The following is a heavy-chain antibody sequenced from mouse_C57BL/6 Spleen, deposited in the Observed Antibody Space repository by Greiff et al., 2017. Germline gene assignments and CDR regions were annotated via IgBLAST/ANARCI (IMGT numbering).Heavy chain of an antibody. Sequence: EVQVVESGGGLVQPGESLKLSCGSNEYEFPSHDMSWVRKTPEKRLELVAAINSDGGSTSYPDTMERRFIISRDNTKKTLYLQMSSLRSEDTALYYCARRVATGYFDVWGTGTTVTVSS. D-gene: IGHD1-1*01. CDR1: EYEFPSHD. CDR2: INSDGGST. J-gene: IGHJ1*03. V-gene: IGHV5-2*01. CDR3: ARRVATGYFDV.